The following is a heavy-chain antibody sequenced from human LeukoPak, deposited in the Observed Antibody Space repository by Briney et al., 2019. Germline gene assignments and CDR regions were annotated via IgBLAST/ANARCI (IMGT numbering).Heavy chain of an antibody. CDR2: IYPGDSDT. Sequence: GESLKISCTGSGYSFIAYWIGWVRQMPGKGLEWMGIIYPGDSDTRYSPSFQGQVTISADKSTATAYLQWSSLKASDNAMYYCTRLTGGDDPDYWGQGTLVTVSS. V-gene: IGHV5-51*01. CDR1: GYSFIAYW. J-gene: IGHJ4*02. CDR3: TRLTGGDDPDY. D-gene: IGHD2-8*02.